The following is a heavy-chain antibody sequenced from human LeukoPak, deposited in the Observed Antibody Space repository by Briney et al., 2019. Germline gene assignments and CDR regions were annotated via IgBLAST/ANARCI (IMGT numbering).Heavy chain of an antibody. CDR3: ARDGLFGYDFSHWFDP. Sequence: ASVKVSRKASGYTFTSYGISWVRQAPGQGLEWMGWISAYNGNTNYAQKVQGRVTMTTDTSTSTAYMELRSLRSDDTAVYYCARDGLFGYDFSHWFDPWGQGTLVTVSS. CDR1: GYTFTSYG. V-gene: IGHV1-18*01. D-gene: IGHD3-3*01. CDR2: ISAYNGNT. J-gene: IGHJ5*02.